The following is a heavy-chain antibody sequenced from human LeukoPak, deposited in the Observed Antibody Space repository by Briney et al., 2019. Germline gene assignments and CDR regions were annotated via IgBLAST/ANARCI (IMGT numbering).Heavy chain of an antibody. CDR3: ARGYRKVRDLIPFDP. CDR2: ISAYNGNT. V-gene: IGHV1-18*01. J-gene: IGHJ5*02. Sequence: ASVKVSCKAFGYIFTSYGIIWVRQAPGQGLEWVGWISAYNGNTNYAQKLQGRVTMTTDTSTSTAYMELRSLRSDDTAAYYCARGYRKVRDLIPFDPWGQGTLVTVSS. D-gene: IGHD3-10*01. CDR1: GYIFTSYG.